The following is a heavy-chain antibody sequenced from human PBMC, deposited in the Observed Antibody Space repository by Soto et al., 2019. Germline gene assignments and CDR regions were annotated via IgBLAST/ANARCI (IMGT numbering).Heavy chain of an antibody. D-gene: IGHD1-26*01. CDR2: INPNSGGT. Sequence: ASVKVSCKASGYTFTGYYMHWVRQAPGQGLEWMGWINPNSGGTNYAQKFQGWVTMSRGTSISTAYMELSRLRSDDTAVYYCARSREGREKRMEENYYGMDVWGQGTTVTVSS. V-gene: IGHV1-2*04. CDR1: GYTFTGYY. CDR3: ARSREGREKRMEENYYGMDV. J-gene: IGHJ6*02.